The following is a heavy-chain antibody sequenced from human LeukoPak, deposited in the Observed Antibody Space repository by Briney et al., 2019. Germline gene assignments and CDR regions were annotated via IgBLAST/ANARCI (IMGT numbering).Heavy chain of an antibody. D-gene: IGHD6-6*01. J-gene: IGHJ4*02. V-gene: IGHV3-30*18. CDR1: GFTFSSYG. CDR2: ISYDGSNK. Sequence: PGGSLRLSCAASGFTFSSYGMHWVRQAPGKGLEWVAVISYDGSNKYYADSVKGRFTISRDNSKNTLYLQMNSLRAEHTAVYYCAKGVVHDNWGQGTLVTVSS. CDR3: AKGVVHDN.